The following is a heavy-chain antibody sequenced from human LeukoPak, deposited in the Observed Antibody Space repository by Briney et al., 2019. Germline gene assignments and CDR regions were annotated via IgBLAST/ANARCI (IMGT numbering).Heavy chain of an antibody. V-gene: IGHV3-15*01. Sequence: PGGSLRLSCAASGITFSKAWMNWVRQAPGKGLEWVGRIKTKTDGGTTDDAAPVEGRFTISRDDSENTLYLQMDSLKTEDTAVYFCTTYTSGSFTYWGQGTLVAVSS. CDR2: IKTKTDGGTT. CDR1: GITFSKAW. CDR3: TTYTSGSFTY. D-gene: IGHD2-2*02. J-gene: IGHJ4*02.